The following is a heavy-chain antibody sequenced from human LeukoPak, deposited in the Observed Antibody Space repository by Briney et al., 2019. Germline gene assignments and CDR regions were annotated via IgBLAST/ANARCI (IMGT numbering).Heavy chain of an antibody. CDR1: GFTFSNYD. D-gene: IGHD5-24*01. CDR2: ISSSGSTI. Sequence: RAGGSLRLSCAASGFTFSNYDMTWVRQAPGKGLEWVSYISSSGSTIYYADSVKGRFTISRDNAKNSLYLQMNSLRAEDTAVYYCARGSVGYTGMDVWGQGTTVTVSS. CDR3: ARGSVGYTGMDV. J-gene: IGHJ6*02. V-gene: IGHV3-48*03.